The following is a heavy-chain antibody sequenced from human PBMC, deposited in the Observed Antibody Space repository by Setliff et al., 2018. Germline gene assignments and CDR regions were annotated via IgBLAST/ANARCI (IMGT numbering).Heavy chain of an antibody. D-gene: IGHD2-8*02. V-gene: IGHV1-69*13. CDR2: IIPLFGTA. CDR1: GYTFTNYG. J-gene: IGHJ4*02. Sequence: WASVKVSCKASGYTFTNYGITWVRQAPGQGLEWMGRIIPLFGTATYAQKFQGRVTLTVVESTSSAYLELSSLRSDDTAVYFCARDYEISATGGPHGLDYWGQGTLVTVSS. CDR3: ARDYEISATGGPHGLDY.